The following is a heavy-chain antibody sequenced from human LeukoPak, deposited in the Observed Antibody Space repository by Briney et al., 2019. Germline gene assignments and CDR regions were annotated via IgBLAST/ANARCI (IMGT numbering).Heavy chain of an antibody. J-gene: IGHJ4*02. Sequence: PSETLSLTCTVSGGSISSHYWSWIRQPPGKGLEWIGYIYYSGSTNYNPSLKSRVSISVDTSKNQFSLSLNSVTVADTAVYYCARGGVGGYDYFDSWGQGTLVTVSS. D-gene: IGHD5-12*01. V-gene: IGHV4-59*08. CDR2: IYYSGST. CDR3: ARGGVGGYDYFDS. CDR1: GGSISSHY.